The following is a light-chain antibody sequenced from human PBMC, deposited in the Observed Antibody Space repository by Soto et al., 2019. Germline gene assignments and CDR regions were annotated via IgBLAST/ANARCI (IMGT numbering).Light chain of an antibody. CDR3: SSHGDNNILI. V-gene: IGLV2-8*01. J-gene: IGLJ2*01. CDR2: EVN. CDR1: SSDVGGYKY. Sequence: QSALTQPPSASGSPGQSVTISCTGTSSDVGGYKYVSWYQQHPGKAPKLMSFEVNRRPSGVPDRFSASKSGNTASLTVSGLQAEDEADYYCSSHGDNNILIFGGGTKLTVL.